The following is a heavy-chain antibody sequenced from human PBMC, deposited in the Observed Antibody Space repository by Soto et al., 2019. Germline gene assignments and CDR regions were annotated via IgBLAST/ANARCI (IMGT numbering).Heavy chain of an antibody. CDR3: ARPSIAAAGDYYFDGMDV. V-gene: IGHV5-51*01. CDR1: GYSFTSYW. CDR2: IYPGDSDT. J-gene: IGHJ6*02. D-gene: IGHD6-13*01. Sequence: GESLKISCKGSGYSFTSYWIGWVRQMPGKGLEWMGIIYPGDSDTRYSPSFQGQVTISADKSISTAYLQWSSLKASDTAMYYCARPSIAAAGDYYFDGMDVWGQGTTVNASS.